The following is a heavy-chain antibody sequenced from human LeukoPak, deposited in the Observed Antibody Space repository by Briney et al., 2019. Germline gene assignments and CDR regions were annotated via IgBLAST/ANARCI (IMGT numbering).Heavy chain of an antibody. CDR2: IRYDGSNK. Sequence: GGSLRLFCAASGFTFSSYGMHWVRQAPGKGLEWAAFIRYDGSNKYYADSVKGRFTISRDNSKNTLYLQMNSLRAEDTAVYYCAKDYYDFWSGPTVFDPWGPGTLVTVSS. CDR1: GFTFSSYG. J-gene: IGHJ5*02. V-gene: IGHV3-30*02. CDR3: AKDYYDFWSGPTVFDP. D-gene: IGHD3-3*01.